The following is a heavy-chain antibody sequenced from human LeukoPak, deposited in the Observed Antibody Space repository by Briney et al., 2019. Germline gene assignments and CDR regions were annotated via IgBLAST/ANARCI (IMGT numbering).Heavy chain of an antibody. J-gene: IGHJ4*02. CDR1: GFTFSNAW. CDR3: TKFDYAAFEY. V-gene: IGHV3-15*01. Sequence: GSLRLSCAASGFTFSNAWMSWVRQAPGKGLEWVGRVKSKTNGGTTDYAAPVKGRFTISRDDSKNTLYLQMNSLKTEDTAVYYCTKFDYAAFEYWGQGALVTVSS. D-gene: IGHD4-17*01. CDR2: VKSKTNGGTT.